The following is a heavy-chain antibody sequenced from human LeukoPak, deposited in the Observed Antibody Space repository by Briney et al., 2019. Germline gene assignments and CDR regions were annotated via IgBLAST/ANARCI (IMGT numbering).Heavy chain of an antibody. CDR2: INHSGST. CDR1: GLPFSCYY. J-gene: IGHJ4*02. D-gene: IGHD2-21*02. V-gene: IGHV4-34*01. CDR3: ARVIMVTATRPFDY. Sequence: AETLSLTCAVYGLPFSCYYDICLRHPPGEGLEWIGEINHSGSTNYNSSIKSRVNISVDTSKNQFSLKLSSVTAADTAVYYCARVIMVTATRPFDYWGQGTLVTVSS.